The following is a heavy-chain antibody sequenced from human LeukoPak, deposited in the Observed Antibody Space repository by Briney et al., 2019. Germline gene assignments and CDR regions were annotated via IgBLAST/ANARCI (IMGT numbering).Heavy chain of an antibody. CDR1: GYTFTGYY. D-gene: IGHD3-3*01. CDR2: INPNSGGT. Sequence: GASVKVSCKASGYTFTGYYMHWVRQAPGQGLEWMGWINPNSGGTNYAQKFQGRVTMTRDTSISTAYMELSRLRSDDTAVYYCARGPYYDFWSGYLAIAFDIWGQGTMVTVSS. V-gene: IGHV1-2*02. J-gene: IGHJ3*02. CDR3: ARGPYYDFWSGYLAIAFDI.